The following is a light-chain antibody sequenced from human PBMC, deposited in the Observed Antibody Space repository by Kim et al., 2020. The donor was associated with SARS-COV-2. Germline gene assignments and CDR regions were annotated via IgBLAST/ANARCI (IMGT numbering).Light chain of an antibody. CDR2: LNSDGSH. CDR1: SGHSSYA. V-gene: IGLV4-69*01. Sequence: QPVLTQSPSASASLGASVKLTCTLSSGHSSYAIAWHQQQPEKGPRYLMKLNSDGSHSKGDGIPDRFSGSSSGAERYLTISSLQSEDEADYYCQTWGTGNWVFGVGNQLTVL. J-gene: IGLJ3*02. CDR3: QTWGTGNWV.